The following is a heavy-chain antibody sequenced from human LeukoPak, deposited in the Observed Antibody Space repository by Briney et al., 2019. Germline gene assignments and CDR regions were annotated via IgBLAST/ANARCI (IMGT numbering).Heavy chain of an antibody. J-gene: IGHJ3*01. CDR1: GYTFTGYY. Sequence: GASVTVSCKASGYTFTGYYMHWVRQAPGQGLEWMGWIYPNSGGTYYAHKVQGRVTITRDTYITTAYMELSRLRPDDTGVYYCAVDLDYYGAGSFFNLWREGTVVTVS. CDR2: IYPNSGGT. CDR3: AVDLDYYGAGSFFNL. D-gene: IGHD3-10*01. V-gene: IGHV1-2*02.